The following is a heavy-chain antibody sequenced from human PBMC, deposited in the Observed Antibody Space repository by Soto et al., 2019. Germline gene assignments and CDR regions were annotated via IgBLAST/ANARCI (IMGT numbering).Heavy chain of an antibody. CDR2: ISGSGSNT. J-gene: IGHJ5*02. V-gene: IGHV3-23*01. D-gene: IGHD2-15*01. CDR1: GFSFSSYA. Sequence: GGSLRLSCAASGFSFSSYAMNWVRQAPGMGLEWVSAISGSGSNTYYADSVKGRSTISRDNSKNTLYVQINSLRAEDTAIYYCAKGGFCSGGSCYSGLNWFDPWGQGTLVTVSS. CDR3: AKGGFCSGGSCYSGLNWFDP.